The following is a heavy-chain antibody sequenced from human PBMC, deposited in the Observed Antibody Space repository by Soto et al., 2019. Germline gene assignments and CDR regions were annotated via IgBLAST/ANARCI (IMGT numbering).Heavy chain of an antibody. Sequence: GGSLRLSCAASGVTFDDYAMHWVRQAPGKGLEWVSGISWNSGSIGYADSVKGRFTISRDNAKNSLYLQMNSLRAEDTALYYSEKGPHGYSGSWLLAYGAQGTLVTVSS. CDR1: GVTFDDYA. D-gene: IGHD6-13*01. J-gene: IGHJ4*02. CDR3: EKGPHGYSGSWLLAY. V-gene: IGHV3-9*01. CDR2: ISWNSGSI.